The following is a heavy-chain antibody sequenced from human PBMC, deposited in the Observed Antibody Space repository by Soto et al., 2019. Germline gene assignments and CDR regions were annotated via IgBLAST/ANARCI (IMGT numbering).Heavy chain of an antibody. CDR2: ISSSSSYI. D-gene: IGHD3-10*01. J-gene: IGHJ4*02. Sequence: EVQLVESGGGLVKPGGSLRLSCAASGFTFSSYSRNWVRQAPGKGLEWVSSISSSSSYIYYADSVKGRFTISRDNAKNSLYLQMNSLRAEDTAVYYCAREPRLLWGLFDYWGQGTLVTVSS. CDR3: AREPRLLWGLFDY. V-gene: IGHV3-21*01. CDR1: GFTFSSYS.